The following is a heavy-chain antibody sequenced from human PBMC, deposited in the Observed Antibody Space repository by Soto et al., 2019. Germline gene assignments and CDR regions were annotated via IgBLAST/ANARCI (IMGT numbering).Heavy chain of an antibody. D-gene: IGHD2-21*02. CDR2: ISSSSSTI. Sequence: PGGSLGLSCAASGFTFSSYSMNWVRQAPGKGLEWVSYISSSSSTIYYADSVKGRFTISRDNAKNSLYLQMNSLRAEDTAVYYCACYGGNSWIRFDYWGQGTLVTVSS. J-gene: IGHJ4*02. CDR1: GFTFSSYS. CDR3: ACYGGNSWIRFDY. V-gene: IGHV3-48*01.